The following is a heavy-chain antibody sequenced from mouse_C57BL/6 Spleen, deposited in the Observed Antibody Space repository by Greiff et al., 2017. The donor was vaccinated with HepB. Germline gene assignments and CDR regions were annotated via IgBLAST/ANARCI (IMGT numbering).Heavy chain of an antibody. J-gene: IGHJ2*01. V-gene: IGHV3-1*01. D-gene: IGHD1-1*01. CDR2: ISYSGST. CDR1: GYSITSGYD. Sequence: EVKVVESGPGMVKPSQSLSLTCTVTGYSITSGYDWHWIRHFPGNKLEWMGYISYSGSTNYNPSLKSRISITHDTSKNHFFLKLNSVSTEDTATYYCARGPSYGSSYYFDYWGQGTTLTVSS. CDR3: ARGPSYGSSYYFDY.